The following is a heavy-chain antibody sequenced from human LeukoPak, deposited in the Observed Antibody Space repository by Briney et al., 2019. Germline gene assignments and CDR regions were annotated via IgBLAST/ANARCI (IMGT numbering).Heavy chain of an antibody. V-gene: IGHV1-18*01. Sequence: ASVKVSCKASGYIFTNYGFHWVRQAPGHGLEWMGWISGYNGDTHYAQKFLDRATMTTDTSTSTAYMELMSLRSDDTAVYYCARGASHYGGRSGFYTDAFDVWGQGTRVTVSS. D-gene: IGHD6-19*01. CDR2: ISGYNGDT. CDR3: ARGASHYGGRSGFYTDAFDV. CDR1: GYIFTNYG. J-gene: IGHJ3*01.